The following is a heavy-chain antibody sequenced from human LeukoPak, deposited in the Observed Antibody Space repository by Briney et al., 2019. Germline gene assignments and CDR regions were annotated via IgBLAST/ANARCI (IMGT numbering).Heavy chain of an antibody. J-gene: IGHJ4*02. CDR3: ARERIRLFYYFDF. CDR1: GFTFSSYA. D-gene: IGHD1-14*01. CDR2: ISGSGGST. V-gene: IGHV3-23*01. Sequence: PGGSLRLSCAASGFTFSSYAMSWVRQAPGKGLEWISAISGSGGSTYYADSVKGRFTISRDNSKNTLYLQINGLRGEDTAVYYCARERIRLFYYFDFWGQGTLVTVSS.